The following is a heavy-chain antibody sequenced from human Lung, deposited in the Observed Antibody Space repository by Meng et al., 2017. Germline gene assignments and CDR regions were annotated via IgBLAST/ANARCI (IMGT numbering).Heavy chain of an antibody. D-gene: IGHD4-11*01. Sequence: VELRQCGAGLLKPSETLSLTCVVSGGSFSDYYWSWIRQPPGKGLEWIGEINHSGSTNYNPSLESRATISVDTSQNNLSLKLSSMTAADSAVYYCARGPTTMAHDFDYWGQGTLVTVSS. CDR3: ARGPTTMAHDFDY. J-gene: IGHJ4*02. V-gene: IGHV4-34*01. CDR1: GGSFSDYY. CDR2: INHSGST.